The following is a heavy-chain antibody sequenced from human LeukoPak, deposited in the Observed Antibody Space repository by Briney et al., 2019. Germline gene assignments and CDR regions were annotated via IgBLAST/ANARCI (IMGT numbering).Heavy chain of an antibody. CDR2: ISSSDSTI. CDR3: VKWGGMLGVPGDS. J-gene: IGHJ4*02. V-gene: IGHV3-48*03. D-gene: IGHD1-26*01. CDR1: GFTFSSYE. Sequence: PGGSLRLSCAASGFTFSSYEMHWVRQAPGKGLEWVSYISSSDSTIYYADSVKGRFTISRDNAKNSLYLQMNSLRVEDTAVYYCVKWGGMLGVPGDSWGQGTRVTVSA.